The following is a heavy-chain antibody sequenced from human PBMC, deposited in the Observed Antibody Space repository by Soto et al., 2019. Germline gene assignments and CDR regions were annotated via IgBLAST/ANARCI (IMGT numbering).Heavy chain of an antibody. D-gene: IGHD6-6*01. CDR2: MNPNSGNT. J-gene: IGHJ6*02. V-gene: IGHV1-8*01. Sequence: ASVKVSCKASGYTFTRYHVDWVRQTTGQGLEWMGWMNPNSGNTGYAQKFQGRVTMTRNTSISTAYMELSSLRSEDTAVYYCARMGPSIPARPGRDGMDVWGQGPTVTVSS. CDR3: ARMGPSIPARPGRDGMDV. CDR1: GYTFTRYH.